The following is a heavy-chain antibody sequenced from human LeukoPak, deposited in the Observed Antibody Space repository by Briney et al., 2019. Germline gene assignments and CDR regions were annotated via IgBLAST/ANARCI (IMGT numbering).Heavy chain of an antibody. Sequence: SVKVSCKASGGTFSSYAISWVRQAPGQGLEWMGRMIPIFGTANYAQKFQGRVTITTDESTSTAYMELSSLRSEDTAVYYCARDMPLYGNPGIAVAGPYYFDYWGQGTLVTVSS. CDR1: GGTFSSYA. CDR3: ARDMPLYGNPGIAVAGPYYFDY. CDR2: MIPIFGTA. V-gene: IGHV1-69*05. D-gene: IGHD6-19*01. J-gene: IGHJ4*02.